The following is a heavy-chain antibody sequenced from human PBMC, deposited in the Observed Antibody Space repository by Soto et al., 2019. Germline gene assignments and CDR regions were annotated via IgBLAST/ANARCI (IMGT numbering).Heavy chain of an antibody. V-gene: IGHV3-7*01. CDR3: ARDRGWTAFDY. CDR2: IKQDGSEK. J-gene: IGHJ4*02. CDR1: GFTFSTYW. D-gene: IGHD2-15*01. Sequence: GGSLRLSCAASGFTFSTYWVDWVRQAPGKGLEWVASIKQDGSEKHYLDSVKGRFTISRDNAKNSLFLQMNSLRVEDTAVCYCARDRGWTAFDYWGQGTLVTVSS.